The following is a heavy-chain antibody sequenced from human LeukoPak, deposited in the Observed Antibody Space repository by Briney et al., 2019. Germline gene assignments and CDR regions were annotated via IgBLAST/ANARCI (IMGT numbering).Heavy chain of an antibody. J-gene: IGHJ4*02. V-gene: IGHV1-2*02. CDR2: INPNSGGT. Sequence: ASVKVSCKASGYTFTGYYMHWVRQAPGQGLEWMGWINPNSGGTNYAQKFQGGVTMTRDTSISTAYMELSRLRSDDTAVYYCARDTPLYYYDSSGYIDYWGQGTLVTVSS. D-gene: IGHD3-22*01. CDR3: ARDTPLYYYDSSGYIDY. CDR1: GYTFTGYY.